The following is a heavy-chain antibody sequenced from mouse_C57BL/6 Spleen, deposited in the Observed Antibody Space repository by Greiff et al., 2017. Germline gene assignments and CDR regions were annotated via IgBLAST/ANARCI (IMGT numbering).Heavy chain of an antibody. V-gene: IGHV1-80*01. CDR2: IYPGDGDT. CDR3: ARSPITTVVEEAWFAY. Sequence: LQESGAELVKPGASVKISCKASGYAFSSYWMNWVKQRPGKGLEWIGQIYPGDGDTNYNGKFKGKATLTADKSSSTAYMQLSSLTSEDSAVYFCARSPITTVVEEAWFAYWGQGTLVTVSA. CDR1: GYAFSSYW. D-gene: IGHD1-1*01. J-gene: IGHJ3*01.